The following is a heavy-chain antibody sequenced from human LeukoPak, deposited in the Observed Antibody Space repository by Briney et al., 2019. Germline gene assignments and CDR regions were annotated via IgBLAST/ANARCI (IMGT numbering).Heavy chain of an antibody. CDR2: ISSSGSTI. D-gene: IGHD2-21*02. V-gene: IGHV3-11*01. CDR1: GFTFSDYY. Sequence: GGSLRLSCAASGFTFSDYYMSWIRQAPGNGLEWVSYISSSGSTIYYADSVKGRFTISRDNARNSLYLQMNSLRAEDTAVYYCARLAYCGGDCYVFDYWGQGTLVTVSS. CDR3: ARLAYCGGDCYVFDY. J-gene: IGHJ4*02.